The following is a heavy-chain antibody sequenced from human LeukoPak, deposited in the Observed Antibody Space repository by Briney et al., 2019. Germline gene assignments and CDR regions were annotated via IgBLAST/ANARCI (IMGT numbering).Heavy chain of an antibody. CDR1: GGSIRSSYYY. V-gene: IGHV4-39*07. J-gene: IGHJ4*02. Sequence: SETLSLTCTVSGGSIRSSYYYWGWIRQPPGKGLEWIGSIYDSGSTYYNPSLKSRVTISVDTSKNQFSLKLSSVTAADTAVYYCARAGEAAYYFDYWGQGTLVTVSS. CDR2: IYDSGST. CDR3: ARAGEAAYYFDY. D-gene: IGHD3-16*01.